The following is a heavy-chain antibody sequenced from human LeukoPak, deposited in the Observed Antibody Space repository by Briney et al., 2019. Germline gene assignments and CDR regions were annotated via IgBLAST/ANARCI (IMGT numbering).Heavy chain of an antibody. V-gene: IGHV4-59*01. CDR3: ARDGVAGGFDY. CDR1: GGSIGSYY. Sequence: SETLSLTCTVSGGSIGSYYWNWIRQPPGKGLERIGYIHYSGSTNHNASLKSRVTISVDTSKNQFSLKLSSVAAADTAVYYCARDGVAGGFDYWGQGTLVTVSS. J-gene: IGHJ4*02. CDR2: IHYSGST. D-gene: IGHD6-19*01.